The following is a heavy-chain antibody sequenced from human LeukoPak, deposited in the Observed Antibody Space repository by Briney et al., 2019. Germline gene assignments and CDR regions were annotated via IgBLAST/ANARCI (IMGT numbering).Heavy chain of an antibody. CDR1: GGSISGYY. CDR3: ARNNYYDRTLFDY. CDR2: IYYSGST. D-gene: IGHD3-22*01. V-gene: IGHV4-59*08. J-gene: IGHJ4*02. Sequence: SETLSLTCTVSGGSISGYYYNWIRQPPGKGLEWIGYIYYSGSTNYNPSLKSRVTISVDTSKNLFSLKLSSVTAADTAVYYCARNNYYDRTLFDYWGQGTLVTVSS.